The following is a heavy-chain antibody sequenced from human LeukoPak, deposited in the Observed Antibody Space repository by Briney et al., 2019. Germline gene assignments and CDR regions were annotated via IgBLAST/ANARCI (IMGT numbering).Heavy chain of an antibody. D-gene: IGHD2-2*01. Sequence: EASVNVSCKASGGTFSSYAISWMRQAPGQGLELMRGIIPIFGTANYAQKFQGRVTITTDESTNTVYMELSSMRSEDTAVYYCAIGYCSSISCAGDDYWGQGTLVTVSS. CDR2: IIPIFGTA. J-gene: IGHJ4*02. V-gene: IGHV1-69*05. CDR1: GGTFSSYA. CDR3: AIGYCSSISCAGDDY.